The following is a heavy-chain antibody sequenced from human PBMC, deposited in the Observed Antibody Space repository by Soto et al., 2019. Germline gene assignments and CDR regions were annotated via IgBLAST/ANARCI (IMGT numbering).Heavy chain of an antibody. CDR3: ASVPRYYYDSSGYYYFDY. Sequence: SVKVSCKASGGTFSSYAISWVRQAPGQGVEWMGGIIPIFGTANYAQKFQGRVTITADESTSTAYMELSSLRSEDTAVYYCASVPRYYYDSSGYYYFDYWGQGTLVTVSS. D-gene: IGHD3-22*01. CDR1: GGTFSSYA. J-gene: IGHJ4*02. V-gene: IGHV1-69*13. CDR2: IIPIFGTA.